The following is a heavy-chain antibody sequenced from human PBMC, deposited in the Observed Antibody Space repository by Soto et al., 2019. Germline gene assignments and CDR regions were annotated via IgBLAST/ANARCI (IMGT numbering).Heavy chain of an antibody. D-gene: IGHD6-13*01. Sequence: ELQLLESGGGLVQPGGSLRLSCAASGFTFSSYAMSWVRQAPGKGLEWVSAISGSGGSTYYADSVKGRFTISRDNSKNTLYLQMNSLRAEDTAVYYCAKVTAAGPIDYYYGMDVWGQGTTVTVSS. J-gene: IGHJ6*02. CDR2: ISGSGGST. V-gene: IGHV3-23*01. CDR3: AKVTAAGPIDYYYGMDV. CDR1: GFTFSSYA.